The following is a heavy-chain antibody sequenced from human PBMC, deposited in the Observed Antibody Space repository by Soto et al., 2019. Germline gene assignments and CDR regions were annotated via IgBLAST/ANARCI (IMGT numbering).Heavy chain of an antibody. Sequence: SETLSLTCTVSGGSISSSSYYWGWIRQPPGKGLEWIGSIYYSGSTYYNPSLKSRVTISVDTSKNQFSLKLSSVTAADTAVYYCARIAWGSGYYYDFDYWGQGTLVTVS. CDR3: ARIAWGSGYYYDFDY. V-gene: IGHV4-39*01. CDR1: GGSISSSSYY. D-gene: IGHD3-22*01. CDR2: IYYSGST. J-gene: IGHJ4*02.